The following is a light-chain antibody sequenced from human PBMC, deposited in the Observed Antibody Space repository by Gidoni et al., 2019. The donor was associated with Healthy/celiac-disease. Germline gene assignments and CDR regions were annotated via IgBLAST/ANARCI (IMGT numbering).Light chain of an antibody. CDR1: SSDVGGYNY. CDR3: SSYTSSSTLV. J-gene: IGLJ3*02. Sequence: QSALTQPASVFGSPGQSTPISCTGTSSDVGGYNYASWYQQHPVKAPKLMIYDVSNRPSGVSNRFSGSKSSNTASLTISGLQAEDEADYYCSSYTSSSTLVFGGGTKLTVL. CDR2: DVS. V-gene: IGLV2-14*03.